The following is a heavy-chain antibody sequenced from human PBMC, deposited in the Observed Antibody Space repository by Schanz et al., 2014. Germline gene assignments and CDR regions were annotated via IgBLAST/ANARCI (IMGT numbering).Heavy chain of an antibody. J-gene: IGHJ6*02. CDR2: IFYSGTT. V-gene: IGHV4-59*01. CDR3: ARGGGGWNFYGMDV. D-gene: IGHD3-16*01. Sequence: QVQLQESGPGLVKPSETLSLTCTVSGGSISSYYWSWIRQPPGKGLVWIGYIFYSGTTNYNPSLKSRVTISVDTSKNQFSLRLNSVIAADTAVYYCARGGGGWNFYGMDVWGQGTTVTVSS. CDR1: GGSISSYY.